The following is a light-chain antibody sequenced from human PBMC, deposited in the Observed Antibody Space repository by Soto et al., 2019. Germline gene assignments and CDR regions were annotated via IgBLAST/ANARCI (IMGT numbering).Light chain of an antibody. CDR3: VSYTSRTNLVV. CDR2: EVS. Sequence: QSALTQPASVSGSPGQSITISCTGTSSDVGNYKYVSWYQQHPGKAPKLMIYEVSNRPSGVSNRFSGSKSGNTASLTISGLQAEDETDYYCVSYTSRTNLVVFGTGTKLTVL. CDR1: SSDVGNYKY. V-gene: IGLV2-14*01. J-gene: IGLJ2*01.